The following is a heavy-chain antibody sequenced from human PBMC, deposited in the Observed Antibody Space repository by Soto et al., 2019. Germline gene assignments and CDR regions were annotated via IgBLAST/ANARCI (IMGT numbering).Heavy chain of an antibody. CDR3: AILGKAFGVAVDV. CDR1: GYTFTSYD. D-gene: IGHD3-3*01. Sequence: ASVKVSCKASGYTFTSYDINWVRQATGQGLEWMGWMNPNSGNTGYAQKFQGRVTMTRNTSISTAYMELSSLRSEDTAVYYCAILGKAFGVAVDVWVKGAIVIFSS. CDR2: MNPNSGNT. J-gene: IGHJ6*04. V-gene: IGHV1-8*01.